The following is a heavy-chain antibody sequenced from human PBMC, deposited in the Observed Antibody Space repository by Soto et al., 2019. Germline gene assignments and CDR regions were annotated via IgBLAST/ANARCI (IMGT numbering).Heavy chain of an antibody. CDR3: AHTIAAAYQFLPRFDP. CDR2: IDPSDSYT. Sequence: GESLKISCKGSGYSFTSYWISWVRQMPGKGLEWMGRIDPSDSYTNYSPSFQGHVTISADKSISTAYLQWSSLKDSDTAMYYCAHTIAAAYQFLPRFDPWGQGTLVTVSS. CDR1: GYSFTSYW. V-gene: IGHV5-10-1*01. D-gene: IGHD6-13*01. J-gene: IGHJ5*02.